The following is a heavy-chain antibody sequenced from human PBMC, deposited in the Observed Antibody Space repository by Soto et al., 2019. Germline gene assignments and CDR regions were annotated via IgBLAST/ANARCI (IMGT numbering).Heavy chain of an antibody. CDR1: GHTFATYG. V-gene: IGHV1-69*10. CDR2: IIPILGIA. D-gene: IGHD6-13*01. CDR3: ARDQQYMDV. J-gene: IGHJ6*03. Sequence: QVQLVQSGSEVKQPGASVKVSCKASGHTFATYGISWVRQAPGQGLEWMGWIIPILGIANYAQKFQGRVTITADKSTSTAYMELSSLRSEDTAVYYCARDQQYMDVWGKGTTVTVSS.